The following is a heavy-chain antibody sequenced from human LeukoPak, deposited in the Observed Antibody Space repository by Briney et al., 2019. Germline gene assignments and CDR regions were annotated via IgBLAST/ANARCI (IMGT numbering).Heavy chain of an antibody. CDR2: IFTTGST. CDR1: GGSINGGSYY. Sequence: SETLSLTCSVSGGSINGGSYYWSWIRQPAGKPLEWIGHIFTTGSTSYNPSLRTRVTISEDSSKNQFSLKLSSVTAADTAVYYCARGGNGWELLRWGQGTLVTVSS. D-gene: IGHD1-26*01. J-gene: IGHJ4*02. V-gene: IGHV4-61*09. CDR3: ARGGNGWELLR.